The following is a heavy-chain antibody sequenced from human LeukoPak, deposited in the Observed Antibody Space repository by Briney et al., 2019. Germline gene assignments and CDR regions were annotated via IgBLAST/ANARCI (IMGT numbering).Heavy chain of an antibody. V-gene: IGHV1-69*13. J-gene: IGHJ3*02. CDR3: ARAIMIVVVADAFDI. Sequence: ASVKVSCKASGGTFSSYAISWVRQAPGQGLEWMGGIIPIFGTANYAQKFQGRVTITADGSTSTAYMELSSLRSEDTAVYYCARAIMIVVVADAFDIWGQGTMVTVSS. CDR2: IIPIFGTA. D-gene: IGHD3-22*01. CDR1: GGTFSSYA.